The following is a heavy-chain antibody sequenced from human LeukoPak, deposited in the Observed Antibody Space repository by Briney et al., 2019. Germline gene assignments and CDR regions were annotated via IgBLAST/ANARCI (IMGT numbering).Heavy chain of an antibody. CDR2: IIPIFGTA. CDR3: ASFPTPILGTDYYMDV. V-gene: IGHV1-69*05. J-gene: IGHJ6*03. CDR1: GYTFTSYG. Sequence: GASVKVSCKASGYTFTSYGISWVRQAPGQGLEWMGGIIPIFGTANYAQKFQGRVTITTDESTSTAYMELSSLRSEDTAVYYCASFPTPILGTDYYMDVWGKGTTVTVSS.